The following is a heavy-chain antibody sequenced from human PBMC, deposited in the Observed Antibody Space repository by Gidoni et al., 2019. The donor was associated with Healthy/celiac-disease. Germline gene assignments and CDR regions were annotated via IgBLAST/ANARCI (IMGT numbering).Heavy chain of an antibody. D-gene: IGHD3-22*01. Sequence: QLQLQESGSGLVKPSQTLSLTCTVSGGSISSGGYSWSWIMPPPGKGLQWIGYIYHSGSTYYNPSLKSRVTISVDRSKNQFSLKLSSVTAEDTAVYYCARGGESSGYDDSYWGQGTLVTVSS. CDR2: IYHSGST. CDR1: GGSISSGGYS. V-gene: IGHV4-30-2*01. J-gene: IGHJ4*02. CDR3: ARGGESSGYDDSY.